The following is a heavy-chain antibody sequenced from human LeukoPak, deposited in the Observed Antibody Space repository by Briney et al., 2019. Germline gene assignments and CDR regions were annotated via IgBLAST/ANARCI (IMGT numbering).Heavy chain of an antibody. CDR2: INPNSGGT. J-gene: IGHJ4*02. CDR1: GYTFTGYH. Sequence: ASVKVSCKASGYTFTGYHMHWVRQAPGQGLEWMGWINPNSGGTNYAQKFQGRVTMTRDTSISTAYMELSRLRSDDTAVYYCARDLRVWFGETPDDYWGQGTLVTVSS. CDR3: ARDLRVWFGETPDDY. D-gene: IGHD3-10*01. V-gene: IGHV1-2*02.